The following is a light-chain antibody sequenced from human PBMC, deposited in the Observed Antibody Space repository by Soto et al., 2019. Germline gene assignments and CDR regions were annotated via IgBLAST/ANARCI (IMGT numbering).Light chain of an antibody. CDR2: GAS. CDR1: QSVSSN. Sequence: EIVMTQSPATLSVSPGERATLSCRASQSVSSNLAWYQQQPGQAPRLLIYGASTRATGIPARFSGSGSGTEFPLTISRLQSEDFAVYYCQQYNNWPLTFGGGTKVEIK. J-gene: IGKJ4*01. CDR3: QQYNNWPLT. V-gene: IGKV3-15*01.